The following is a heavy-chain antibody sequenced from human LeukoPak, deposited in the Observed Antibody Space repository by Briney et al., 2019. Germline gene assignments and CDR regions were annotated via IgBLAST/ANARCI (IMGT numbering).Heavy chain of an antibody. CDR2: ISSSSSTI. CDR3: AREDIVVVPAATTERMYYYYGMDV. Sequence: PSETLSLTCAVSGGSINSDDWWSWVRPAPGKGLEWISYISSSSSTIYYADSVKGRFTISRDNAKNSLYLQMNSLRAEDTAVYYCAREDIVVVPAATTERMYYYYGMDVWGQGTTVTVSS. J-gene: IGHJ6*02. D-gene: IGHD2-2*01. CDR1: GGSINSDD. V-gene: IGHV3-48*01.